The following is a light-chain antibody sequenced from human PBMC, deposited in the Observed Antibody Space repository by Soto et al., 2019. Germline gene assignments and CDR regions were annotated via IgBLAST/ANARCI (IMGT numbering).Light chain of an antibody. CDR2: KAS. CDR3: QQYNSYSWT. J-gene: IGKJ1*01. Sequence: DIHMTQSPSTLSASVGDRVTITCRASQSISSWLAWYQQKPGKAPKLLIYKASSLESGVPSRFSGSGSGTEFTLTISRLQPDDFATYYCQQYNSYSWTFGQGTKVEIK. CDR1: QSISSW. V-gene: IGKV1-5*03.